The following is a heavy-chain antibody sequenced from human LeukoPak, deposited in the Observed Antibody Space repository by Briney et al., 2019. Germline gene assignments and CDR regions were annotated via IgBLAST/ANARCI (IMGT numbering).Heavy chain of an antibody. V-gene: IGHV3-30*02. CDR3: AKDSSVYYYDSRNFDY. CDR1: GGTFSSYG. CDR2: IRYDGSNK. J-gene: IGHJ4*02. Sequence: SCKASGGTFSSYGMHCVRQAPDKGLEWVAFIRYDGSNKYYADSVKGRFTISRDNSKNTLYLQMNSLRAEDTAVYYCAKDSSVYYYDSRNFDYWGQGTLVTVSS. D-gene: IGHD3-22*01.